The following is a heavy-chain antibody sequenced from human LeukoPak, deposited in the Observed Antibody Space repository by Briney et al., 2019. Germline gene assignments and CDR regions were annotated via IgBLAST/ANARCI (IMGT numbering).Heavy chain of an antibody. J-gene: IGHJ6*03. D-gene: IGHD3-10*01. V-gene: IGHV3-73*01. CDR3: TSLVYGSGMNYYYMDV. CDR1: GFTFSGSA. Sequence: GGSLRLSCAASGFTFSGSAMHWVRQASGKGLEWVGRIRSKANSYATAYAASVKGRFTISRDDSKNTAYLQMNSLKTEDTAVYYCTSLVYGSGMNYYYMDVWGKGTTVTISS. CDR2: IRSKANSYAT.